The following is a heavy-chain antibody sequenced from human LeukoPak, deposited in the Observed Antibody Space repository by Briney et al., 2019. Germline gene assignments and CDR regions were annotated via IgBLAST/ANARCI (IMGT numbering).Heavy chain of an antibody. D-gene: IGHD6-13*01. CDR1: GFTFSSYA. CDR3: ARSYSSSWSGAFDI. V-gene: IGHV3-30-3*01. CDR2: ISYDGSNK. J-gene: IGHJ3*02. Sequence: GGSLRLSCAASGFTFSSYAMHWVRQAPGKGLEWVAVISYDGSNKYYADSVKGRFTISRDNSKNTLYLHMNSLRPEDTAVYYCARSYSSSWSGAFDIWGQGTMVTVSS.